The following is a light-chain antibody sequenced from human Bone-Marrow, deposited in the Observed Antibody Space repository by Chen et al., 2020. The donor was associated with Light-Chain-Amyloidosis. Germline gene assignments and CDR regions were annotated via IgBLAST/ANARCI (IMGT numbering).Light chain of an antibody. CDR1: SSDVGGDNH. J-gene: IGLJ1*01. V-gene: IGLV2-14*01. CDR2: EVT. CDR3: SSYTITNTLV. Sequence: QSALTQPAPVSGSPGQSITISCTGTSSDVGGDNHVSWYQQHPDKAPKLMIYEVTNRPSWVPDRCSGSKSDNTASLTISGLQTEDEADYFCSSYTITNTLVFGSGTRVTVL.